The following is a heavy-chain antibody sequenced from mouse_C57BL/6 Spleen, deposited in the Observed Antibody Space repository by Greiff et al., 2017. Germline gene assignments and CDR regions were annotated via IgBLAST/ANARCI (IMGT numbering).Heavy chain of an antibody. V-gene: IGHV14-3*01. D-gene: IGHD1-1*01. CDR2: IDPANGNT. Sequence: EVQLQQSVAELVRPGASVKLSCTASGYNIKNTYMHWVKQRPEQGLEWIGRIDPANGNTKYAPKFQGKATITADTSSNTAYLQLSSLTSEDNAIYYCAFNYYSSSWDSMDYWGQGTSVTVSS. J-gene: IGHJ4*01. CDR3: AFNYYSSSWDSMDY. CDR1: GYNIKNTY.